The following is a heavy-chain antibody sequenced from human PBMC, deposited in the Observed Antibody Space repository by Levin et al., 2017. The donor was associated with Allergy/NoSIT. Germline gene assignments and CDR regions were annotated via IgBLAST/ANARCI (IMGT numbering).Heavy chain of an antibody. D-gene: IGHD1-26*01. CDR3: GRSGVNRVVDY. J-gene: IGHJ4*02. CDR1: GFTFSSFD. CDR2: IGTIGDT. Sequence: GGSLRLSCAASGFTFSSFDMHWVRQPIGKGLEWVSAIGTIGDTYYPGSVKGRFTISRENAKNSLYLQMNSLRPGDTAVYYCGRSGVNRVVDYWGQGTLVTVSS. V-gene: IGHV3-13*04.